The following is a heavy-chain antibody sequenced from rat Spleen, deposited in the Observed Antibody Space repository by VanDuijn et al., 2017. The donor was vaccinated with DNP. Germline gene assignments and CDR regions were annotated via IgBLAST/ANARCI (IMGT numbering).Heavy chain of an antibody. D-gene: IGHD1-12*02. CDR2: ISSSGIRT. J-gene: IGHJ2*01. CDR1: GFTFSDYY. CDR3: ARRPDGSYYYFDY. Sequence: EVQLVESGGGLVPPGRSLKLSCAASGFTFSDYYMAWVRQAPKKGLEWVAAISSSGIRTYYPDSVKGRFTISRDNAKSSLYLQMNSLKSEDTATYYCARRPDGSYYYFDYWGQGVMVTVSS. V-gene: IGHV5-7*01.